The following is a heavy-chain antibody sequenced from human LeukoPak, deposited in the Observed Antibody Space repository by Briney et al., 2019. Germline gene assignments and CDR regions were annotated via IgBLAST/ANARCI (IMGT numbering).Heavy chain of an antibody. V-gene: IGHV3-23*01. D-gene: IGHD2-15*01. Sequence: GGSLRLSCADSGFTFSSYAMSWVRQAPGKGLEWVSAISGSGGSTYYADSVKGRFTISRDNSKNTLYLQMNSLRAEDTAVYYCAKDPSVVVAATVREELDYWGQGTLVTVSS. CDR1: GFTFSSYA. J-gene: IGHJ4*02. CDR3: AKDPSVVVAATVREELDY. CDR2: ISGSGGST.